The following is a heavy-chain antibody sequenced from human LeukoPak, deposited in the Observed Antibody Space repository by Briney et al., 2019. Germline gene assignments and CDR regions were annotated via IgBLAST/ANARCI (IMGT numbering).Heavy chain of an antibody. V-gene: IGHV3-66*01. Sequence: GGSLRLSCEASEFSVGSNYMTWVRQAPGKGLEWVSLIYSGGSTYYADSVKGRFTISRDNSKNTLYLQMNSRRAEDTAVYYWARGPSGYHITGGQGSLVTVSS. D-gene: IGHD5-12*01. J-gene: IGHJ4*02. CDR3: ARGPSGYHIT. CDR2: IYSGGST. CDR1: EFSVGSNY.